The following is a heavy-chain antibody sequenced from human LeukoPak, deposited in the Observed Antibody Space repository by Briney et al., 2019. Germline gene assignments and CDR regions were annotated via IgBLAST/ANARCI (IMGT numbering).Heavy chain of an antibody. CDR1: GGSIKSYY. V-gene: IGHV4-59*01. CDR2: IHYSGST. J-gene: IGHJ4*02. Sequence: PAETLSLTCTVSGGSIKSYYWSGIRQPPGKGLEWIGYIHYSGSTNYNPSLKSRVTISVDTSKNQFSLKLSSVTAADTAVYYCARVRDRSGYFYDFDYWGQGTLVTVSS. D-gene: IGHD3-22*01. CDR3: ARVRDRSGYFYDFDY.